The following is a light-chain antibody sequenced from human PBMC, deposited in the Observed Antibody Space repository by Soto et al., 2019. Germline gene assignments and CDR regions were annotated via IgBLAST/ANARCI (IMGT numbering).Light chain of an antibody. CDR3: QQYNNFPLT. CDR1: QSVSSN. V-gene: IGKV3-15*01. CDR2: GAS. J-gene: IGKJ4*02. Sequence: ELVMTQSPATLSVSPGERATLSCRASQSVSSNLAWYQQKPDQAPRLLIYGASTRATGIPARFSGSGSGTEFTLTISSLQSEDFAVYYCQQYNNFPLTFGGGTKADIK.